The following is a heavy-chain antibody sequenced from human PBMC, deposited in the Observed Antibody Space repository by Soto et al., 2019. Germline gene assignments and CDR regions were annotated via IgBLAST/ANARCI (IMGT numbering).Heavy chain of an antibody. CDR2: TYYRSKWYN. CDR3: ARASGRYSSSWFFDY. J-gene: IGHJ4*02. CDR1: GDSVSSNSTA. Sequence: SQTLSLTCAISGDSVSSNSTAWNWIRQSPSRGLEWLGRTYYRSKWYNDYAVSVKSRITINPDTSKNQFSLQLNSVTPEDTAVNYFARASGRYSSSWFFDYWGQGTLVTVSS. D-gene: IGHD6-13*01. V-gene: IGHV6-1*01.